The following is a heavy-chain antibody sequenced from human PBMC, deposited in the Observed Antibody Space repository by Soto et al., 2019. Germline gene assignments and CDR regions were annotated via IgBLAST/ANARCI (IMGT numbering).Heavy chain of an antibody. CDR1: GGTFSSYT. V-gene: IGHV1-69*02. Sequence: SVKVSCKASGGTFSSYTISWARQAPGQGLEWMGRIIPILGIANYAQKFQGRVTMTRNTSISTAYMELSSLRSEDTAVYYCARALLPGWESNPNWGQGTLVTVSS. D-gene: IGHD1-26*01. J-gene: IGHJ4*02. CDR2: IIPILGIA. CDR3: ARALLPGWESNPN.